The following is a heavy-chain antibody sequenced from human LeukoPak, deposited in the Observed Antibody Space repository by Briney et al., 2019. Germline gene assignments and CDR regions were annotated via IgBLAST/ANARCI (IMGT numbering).Heavy chain of an antibody. Sequence: GGSLRLSCAASGFTFSSYWMSWVRQAPGKGLEWVANIKQDGSEKYYVDSVKGRFTISRDNAKNSLYLQMNSLRAEDTAAYYCARQWLGYYFDYWGQGTLVTVSS. J-gene: IGHJ4*02. V-gene: IGHV3-7*01. CDR3: ARQWLGYYFDY. CDR1: GFTFSSYW. D-gene: IGHD6-19*01. CDR2: IKQDGSEK.